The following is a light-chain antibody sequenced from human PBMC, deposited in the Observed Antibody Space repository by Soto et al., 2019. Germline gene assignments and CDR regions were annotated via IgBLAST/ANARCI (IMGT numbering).Light chain of an antibody. J-gene: IGKJ1*01. V-gene: IGKV1-5*01. CDR1: QSISSW. CDR2: DAS. Sequence: DVQRTQSPSTPSASVGDRVTITCGASQSISSWLAWYQQKPGKAPKLLIYDASSSDSGDPSTFSGSASGTEFTLTISSLQPDDFATYYSPQYNSYSETFCQGT. CDR3: PQYNSYSET.